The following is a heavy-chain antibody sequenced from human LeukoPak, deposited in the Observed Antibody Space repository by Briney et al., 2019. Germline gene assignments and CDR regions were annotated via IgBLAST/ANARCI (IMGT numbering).Heavy chain of an antibody. Sequence: PSETLSLTCTVSGGSISSSSYYWGWIRQPPGKGLEWIGSIYYSGTTYYNPSLKSRVTISVDTSKNQFSLKLSSATAADTAVYFCASQLTTLTFDYWGQGTLVTVSS. CDR1: GGSISSSSYY. CDR2: IYYSGTT. J-gene: IGHJ4*02. CDR3: ASQLTTLTFDY. D-gene: IGHD4-17*01. V-gene: IGHV4-39*01.